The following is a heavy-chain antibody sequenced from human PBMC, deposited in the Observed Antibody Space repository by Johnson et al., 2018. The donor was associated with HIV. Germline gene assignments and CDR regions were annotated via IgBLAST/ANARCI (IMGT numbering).Heavy chain of an antibody. CDR1: GFTFSRYA. J-gene: IGHJ3*01. CDR2: IRYDGSNK. Sequence: QVQLVESGGGVVQPGRSLRLSCAASGFTFSRYAMHWVRQAPGKGLEWVAFIRYDGSNKYYADSVKGRFTISRVNSKNTLYLQMNSLRAEDTAVYYCAKFIYYTSTSARSHDAFDVWGQGTMVTVSS. CDR3: AKFIYYTSTSARSHDAFDV. D-gene: IGHD1-26*01. V-gene: IGHV3-30*02.